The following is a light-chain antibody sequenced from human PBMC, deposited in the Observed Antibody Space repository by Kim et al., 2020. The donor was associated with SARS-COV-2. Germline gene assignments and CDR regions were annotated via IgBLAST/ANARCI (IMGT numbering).Light chain of an antibody. CDR1: QNITNY. V-gene: IGKV1-39*01. J-gene: IGKJ4*01. CDR2: ASA. Sequence: AGGDRVNIACRSSQNITNYLNWYQQRPGKAPKHLIYASATLQRGVPSRFSGSGSGTDFTLTISSLQPEDFATYYCQQSHTAPLLSFGGGTKVDIK. CDR3: QQSHTAPLLS.